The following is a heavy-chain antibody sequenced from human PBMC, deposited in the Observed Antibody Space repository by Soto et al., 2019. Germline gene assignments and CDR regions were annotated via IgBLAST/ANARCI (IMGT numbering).Heavy chain of an antibody. CDR3: AKEGLGRPTFDY. CDR2: ITTSGGST. CDR1: GFTFSSYV. Sequence: EVQLLESGGGSVQPGGSLRLSCAASGFTFSSYVLSWVRQAPGKGLECVSAITTSGGSTYYADSVKGRFTISRENSKNTLYLQMNSLRDDDTAVYYCAKEGLGRPTFDYWGQGTLVTVSS. V-gene: IGHV3-23*01. D-gene: IGHD3-10*01. J-gene: IGHJ4*02.